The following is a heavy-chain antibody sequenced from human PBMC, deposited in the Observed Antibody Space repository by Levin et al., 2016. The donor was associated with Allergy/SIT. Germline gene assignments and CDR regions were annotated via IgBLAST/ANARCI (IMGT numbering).Heavy chain of an antibody. Sequence: ASVKVSCKASGYIFTDYAMSWVRQAPGQGLEWMGWINTNTGNSIYAQGFTGRFVFSLDTSVSTTYLQISSLKAEDTAVYYCARENHVGWSPVGYWGQGTLVTVSS. CDR3: ARENHVGWSPVGY. V-gene: IGHV7-4-1*02. CDR2: INTNTGNS. CDR1: GYIFTDYA. J-gene: IGHJ4*02. D-gene: IGHD6-19*01.